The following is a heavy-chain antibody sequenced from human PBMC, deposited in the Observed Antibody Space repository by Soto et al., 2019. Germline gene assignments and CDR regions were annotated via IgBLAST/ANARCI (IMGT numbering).Heavy chain of an antibody. D-gene: IGHD3-22*01. CDR2: IYYTGST. J-gene: IGHJ5*02. CDR3: ARAYYYDRSGYYYGYNWFDP. CDR1: DGSISNDYYY. Sequence: SETLSLTCTVSDGSISNDYYYWSWIRQSPGEGLEWIGNIYYTGSTFYNPSLKSRLTISVDTSKNQFSLRLSSVTAADTAVYYCARAYYYDRSGYYYGYNWFDPWGQGTLVTVSS. V-gene: IGHV4-30-4*01.